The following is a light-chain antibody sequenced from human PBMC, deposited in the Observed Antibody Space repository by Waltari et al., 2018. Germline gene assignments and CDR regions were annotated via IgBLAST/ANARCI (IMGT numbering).Light chain of an antibody. CDR1: RSVTNN. J-gene: IGKJ2*01. Sequence: EIVMTQSPATLSVSPGERATLSCRASRSVTNNLAWYQQKPGQAPRLLIYVASTRATGIPARFSGSGSGTEFTLTISSLQSEDFAVYYCHQYDNWYTFGQGTKLEIK. CDR2: VAS. CDR3: HQYDNWYT. V-gene: IGKV3D-15*01.